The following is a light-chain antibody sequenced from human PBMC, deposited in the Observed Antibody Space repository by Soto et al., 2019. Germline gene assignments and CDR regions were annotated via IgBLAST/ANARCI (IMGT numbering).Light chain of an antibody. CDR2: GAS. V-gene: IGKV3-15*01. J-gene: IGKJ1*01. CDR1: QFVSSN. Sequence: EIVMTQSPATLSVSPGERATLSCRASQFVSSNLAWYQQKPGQAPRLLIYGASTRATGIPARFSGSGSGTEFTLTISSLQSEDFPVYYCQQYNNWPPWTFGQGTKVEIK. CDR3: QQYNNWPPWT.